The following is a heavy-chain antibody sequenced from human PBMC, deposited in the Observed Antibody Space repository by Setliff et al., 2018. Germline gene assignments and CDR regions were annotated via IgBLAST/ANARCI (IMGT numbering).Heavy chain of an antibody. V-gene: IGHV3-7*03. D-gene: IGHD3-10*01. CDR1: GFTFSYYW. CDR2: IQQDGSEK. CDR3: AKDLSRVLLWFGAGS. J-gene: IGHJ5*02. Sequence: GGSLRLSCAASGFTFSYYWMSWVRQAPGKGLEWVANIQQDGSEKYHVDSVMGRFTISRDNAKNTLYLQMNSLRAEDTAVYYCAKDLSRVLLWFGAGSWGQGTLVTVSS.